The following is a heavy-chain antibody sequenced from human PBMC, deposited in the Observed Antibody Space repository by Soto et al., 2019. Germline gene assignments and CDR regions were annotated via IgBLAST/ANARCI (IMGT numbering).Heavy chain of an antibody. J-gene: IGHJ6*02. D-gene: IGHD5-18*01. CDR3: ARILADTAMVGYYYGMDV. CDR1: GFSLSTSGMC. Sequence: GSGPTLVNPTQTLTLTCTFSGFSLSTSGMCVSWIRQPPGKALEWLALIDWDDDKYYSTSLKTRLTISKDTSKNQVVLTMTNMDPVDTATYYCARILADTAMVGYYYGMDVWGQGTTVTVSS. CDR2: IDWDDDK. V-gene: IGHV2-70*01.